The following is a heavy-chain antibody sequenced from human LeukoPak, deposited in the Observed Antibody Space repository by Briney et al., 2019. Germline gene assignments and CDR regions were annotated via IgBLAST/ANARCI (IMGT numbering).Heavy chain of an antibody. D-gene: IGHD3-10*01. J-gene: IGHJ4*02. CDR3: ARGLGAGGSGSYTVGWYFDY. V-gene: IGHV1-46*01. CDR1: GYTFTSYY. Sequence: ASVKVSCKASGYTFTSYYMHWVRQAPGQGLEWMGIINPSGGSTSYAQKFQGRVAMTRDTSTSTVYMELSSLRSEDTAVYYCARGLGAGGSGSYTVGWYFDYWGQGTLVTVSS. CDR2: INPSGGST.